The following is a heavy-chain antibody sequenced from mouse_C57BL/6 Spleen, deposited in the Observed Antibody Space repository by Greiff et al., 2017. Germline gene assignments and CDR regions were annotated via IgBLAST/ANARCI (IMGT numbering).Heavy chain of an antibody. CDR3: ARPLLRSAWFAY. Sequence: EVKLMESGGGLVKPGGSLKLSCAASGFTLSDYGMHWVRQAPEKGLEWVAYISSGSSTIYYADTVKGRFTISRDNAKNTLFLQMTSLRSEDTAMYYCARPLLRSAWFAYWGQGTLVTVSA. CDR2: ISSGSSTI. CDR1: GFTLSDYG. D-gene: IGHD1-1*01. V-gene: IGHV5-17*01. J-gene: IGHJ3*01.